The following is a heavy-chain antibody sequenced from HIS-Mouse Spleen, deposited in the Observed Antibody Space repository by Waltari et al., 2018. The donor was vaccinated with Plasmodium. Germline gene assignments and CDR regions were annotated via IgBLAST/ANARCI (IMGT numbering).Heavy chain of an antibody. CDR3: ARDNFAAGNFDY. J-gene: IGHJ4*02. CDR1: GYTFTGYY. Sequence: SCKASGYTFTGYYMHWVRQAPGQGLEWMGWINPNSGGTNYAQKFQGRVTMTRDTSISTAYMELSRLRSDDTAVYYCARDNFAAGNFDYWGQGTLVTVSS. V-gene: IGHV1-2*02. D-gene: IGHD6-13*01. CDR2: INPNSGGT.